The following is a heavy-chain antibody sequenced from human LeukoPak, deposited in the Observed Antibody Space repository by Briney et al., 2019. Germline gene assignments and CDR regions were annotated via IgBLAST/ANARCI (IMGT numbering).Heavy chain of an antibody. CDR1: GFTCSSYA. V-gene: IGHV3-23*01. CDR3: AKRVRWGVATYYYYYYGMDV. Sequence: GGSLRLSCAASGFTCSSYAMSWVRQDPGKGLEWVSAISGSGGSTYSADSVKGRFTISRDNSKNTLYLQMNSLRAEDTAVYYCAKRVRWGVATYYYYYYGMDVWGQGTTVTISS. D-gene: IGHD5-12*01. CDR2: ISGSGGST. J-gene: IGHJ6*02.